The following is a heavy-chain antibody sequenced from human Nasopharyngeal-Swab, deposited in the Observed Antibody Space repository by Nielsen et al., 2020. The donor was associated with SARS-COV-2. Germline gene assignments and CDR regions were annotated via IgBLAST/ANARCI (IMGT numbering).Heavy chain of an antibody. CDR3: TTKKYYDFWSGYYDIDY. CDR1: GFTFSNAW. Sequence: GGSLRLSCAASGFTFSNAWMSWVRQAPGKGLEWVGRIKSKTDGGTTDYAAPVKGRFTISRDDSKNTLYLQMNSLKTEDTAVYYCTTKKYYDFWSGYYDIDYWGQGTLVTVSS. V-gene: IGHV3-15*01. D-gene: IGHD3-3*01. CDR2: IKSKTDGGTT. J-gene: IGHJ4*02.